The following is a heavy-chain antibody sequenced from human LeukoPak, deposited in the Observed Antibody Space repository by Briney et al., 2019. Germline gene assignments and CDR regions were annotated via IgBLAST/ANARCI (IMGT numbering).Heavy chain of an antibody. Sequence: PSETLSLTCTVSGGSISGYYWSWIRQPPGKGLEWIGEINHSGSTNYNPSLKSRVTISVDTSKNQFSLKLSSVTAADTAVYYCARAVGLDDIWGQGTMVTVSS. J-gene: IGHJ3*02. CDR1: GGSISGYY. V-gene: IGHV4-34*01. D-gene: IGHD4-23*01. CDR3: ARAVGLDDI. CDR2: INHSGST.